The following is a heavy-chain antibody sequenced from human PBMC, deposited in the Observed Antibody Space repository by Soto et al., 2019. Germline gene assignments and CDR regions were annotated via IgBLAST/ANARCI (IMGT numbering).Heavy chain of an antibody. CDR1: GDSVSSNSAA. CDR3: ARVLYRYSSSWYRAFDI. Sequence: SQTLSLTCAISGDSVSSNSAAWNWIRQSPSRGLEWLGRTYYRSKWYNDYAVSVKSRITINPDTSKNQFSLQLNSVTPEDTAVYYCARVLYRYSSSWYRAFDIWGQGTMVTVSS. CDR2: TYYRSKWYN. V-gene: IGHV6-1*01. D-gene: IGHD6-13*01. J-gene: IGHJ3*02.